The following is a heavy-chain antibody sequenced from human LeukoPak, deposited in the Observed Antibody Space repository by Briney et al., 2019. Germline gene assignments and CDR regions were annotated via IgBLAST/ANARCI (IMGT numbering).Heavy chain of an antibody. CDR1: GFTFSSYE. D-gene: IGHD3-3*01. CDR2: ISSSGSTI. J-gene: IGHJ5*02. Sequence: GGSLGLSCAASGFTFSSYEMNWVRQAPGKGLEWVSYISSSGSTIYYADSVKGRFTISRDNAKNSLYLQMNSLRAEDTAVYYCASGYYTGWFDPWGQGTLVTVSS. CDR3: ASGYYTGWFDP. V-gene: IGHV3-48*03.